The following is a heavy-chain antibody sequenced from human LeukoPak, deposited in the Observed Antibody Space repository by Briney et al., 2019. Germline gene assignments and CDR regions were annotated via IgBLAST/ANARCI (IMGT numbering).Heavy chain of an antibody. CDR2: IYYSGST. CDR1: GGSISSGGYY. V-gene: IGHV4-31*03. D-gene: IGHD5-18*01. CDR3: ARGGYSYGYSWFDP. J-gene: IGHJ5*02. Sequence: SETLSLTCTVSGGSISSGGYYWSWIRQHPGKGLEWIGHIYYSGSTYYNPSLKSRVTISVDTSKNQFSLKLSSVTAADTAVYYCARGGYSYGYSWFDPWGQGTLVTVSS.